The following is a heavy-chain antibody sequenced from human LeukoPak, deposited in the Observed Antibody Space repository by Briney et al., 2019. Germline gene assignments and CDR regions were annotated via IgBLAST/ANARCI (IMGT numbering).Heavy chain of an antibody. CDR2: ISSSSTYI. CDR3: VSGGGAFDF. CDR1: GFTFNTYS. D-gene: IGHD3-10*01. V-gene: IGHV3-21*01. Sequence: GGSLRLSCAASGFTFNTYSMNWLRQAPGKGLELASYISSSSTYIYYADSLKGRFTISRDNAKNSLYLQMNSLRAEDTAVYYCVSGGGAFDFWGQGTMVTVSS. J-gene: IGHJ3*01.